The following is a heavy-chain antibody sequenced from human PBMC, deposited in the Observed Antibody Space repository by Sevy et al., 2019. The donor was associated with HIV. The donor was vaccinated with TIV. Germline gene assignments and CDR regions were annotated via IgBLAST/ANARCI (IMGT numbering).Heavy chain of an antibody. Sequence: GGSLRLSCAASGFSFSSYWMHWVRQAPGKGLAWVANIKQDESEQYYVASVKGRFTISRDNAKNSVYLQMNSLRPEDTAIYYCARGNSGSFDYWGQGTLVTVSS. V-gene: IGHV3-7*04. CDR1: GFSFSSYW. CDR2: IKQDESEQ. CDR3: ARGNSGSFDY. D-gene: IGHD3-22*01. J-gene: IGHJ4*02.